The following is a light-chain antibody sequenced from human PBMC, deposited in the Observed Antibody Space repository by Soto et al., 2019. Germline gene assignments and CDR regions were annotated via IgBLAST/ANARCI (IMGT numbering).Light chain of an antibody. J-gene: IGLJ2*01. V-gene: IGLV2-14*03. CDR2: DVS. CDR1: ISDVGGYNL. CDR3: SSYTSSNIVV. Sequence: QSVLTQPASVSGSPGQSITISCTGTISDVGGYNLLSWYQHHPGKAPKVMIYDVSNRPSGVSNRFSGSKSGNTASLTISGLQAEDEADYYCSSYTSSNIVVFGGGTQLTVL.